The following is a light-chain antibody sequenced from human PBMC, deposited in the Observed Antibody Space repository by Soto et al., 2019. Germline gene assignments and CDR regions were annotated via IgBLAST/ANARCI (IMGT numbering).Light chain of an antibody. CDR2: TAS. V-gene: IGKV1-39*01. CDR3: QHYNSYSEA. Sequence: DIQMTQSPSSLSASVGDRVTITCRASQSISSYLNWYQQKPGKAPNVLIYTASSLQSGVPSRFSGSGSGTDFTLTISSLQPEDFATYYCQHYNSYSEAFGQGTKVELK. CDR1: QSISSY. J-gene: IGKJ1*01.